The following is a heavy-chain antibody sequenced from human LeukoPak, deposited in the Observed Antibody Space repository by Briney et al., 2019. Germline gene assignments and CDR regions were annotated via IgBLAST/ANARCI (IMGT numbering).Heavy chain of an antibody. Sequence: SETLSLTCAVYGGSFSGYYWSWIRQPPGKGLEWIGEINHSGSTNYNPSLKSRVTISVDTSKNQFSLKLSSVTAADTAVYYCARDFTIRQGGSGSYPLQYYYGMDVWGQGTTVTVSS. J-gene: IGHJ6*02. CDR1: GGSFSGYY. CDR2: INHSGST. D-gene: IGHD3-10*01. CDR3: ARDFTIRQGGSGSYPLQYYYGMDV. V-gene: IGHV4-34*01.